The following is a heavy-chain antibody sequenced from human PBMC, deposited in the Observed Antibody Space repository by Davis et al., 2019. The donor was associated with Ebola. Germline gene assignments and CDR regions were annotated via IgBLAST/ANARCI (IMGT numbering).Heavy chain of an antibody. CDR1: GFTFSSYA. D-gene: IGHD5-18*01. CDR3: ANYIQRGAFDV. J-gene: IGHJ3*01. CDR2: ISGSGGST. V-gene: IGHV3-23*01. Sequence: GESLKISCAASGFTFSSYAMSWVRQAPGKGLEWVSAISGSGGSTYYADSVKGRFTISRDNSKSTLCLQMNTLRAEDTAIYYCANYIQRGAFDVWGQGTMVTVSS.